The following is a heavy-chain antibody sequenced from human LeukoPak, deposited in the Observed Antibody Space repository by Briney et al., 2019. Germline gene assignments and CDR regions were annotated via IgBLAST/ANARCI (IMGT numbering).Heavy chain of an antibody. J-gene: IGHJ3*02. V-gene: IGHV1-18*01. CDR2: ISAYNGNT. CDR3: ARVGYTYGHRDAFDI. CDR1: GYTFSNYD. Sequence: ASVKVSCKTSGYTFSNYDISWVRHTPGQGLEWMGWISAYNGNTNDAQRFQGRVTITTDISTSTAYMELRSLRSDDTAVYYCARVGYTYGHRDAFDIWGQGTTVTVSS. D-gene: IGHD3-10*01.